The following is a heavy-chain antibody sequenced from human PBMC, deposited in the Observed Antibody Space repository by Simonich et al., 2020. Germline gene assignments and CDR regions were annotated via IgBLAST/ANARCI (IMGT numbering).Heavy chain of an antibody. V-gene: IGHV4-59*08. J-gene: IGHJ4*02. CDR1: VVSISSYN. Sequence: QVQLQESCPGLVKPSETLSLTCTVSVVSISSYNWSCIRQPPGKGLEWIGYIYYRGTTNYNPSLKSRVTISVATSKNQFSLKLSSVTAADTAVYYCARHDRWLQFYFDYWGQGTLVTVSS. CDR2: IYYRGTT. CDR3: ARHDRWLQFYFDY. D-gene: IGHD5-12*01.